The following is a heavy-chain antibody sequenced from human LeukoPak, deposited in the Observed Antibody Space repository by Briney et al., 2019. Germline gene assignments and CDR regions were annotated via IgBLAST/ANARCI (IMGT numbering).Heavy chain of an antibody. CDR2: INSDGSRT. CDR1: GFTFSTYW. V-gene: IGHV3-74*01. Sequence: GGSLRLSCAASGFTFSTYWMYWVRQAPGKGLVWVSRINSDGSRTTYADSVKGRFTISRDNAKNTLYLQMNSLRTEDTAVYYCARPETQYSSGLDGFDIWGQGTMVTVSS. D-gene: IGHD6-19*01. J-gene: IGHJ3*02. CDR3: ARPETQYSSGLDGFDI.